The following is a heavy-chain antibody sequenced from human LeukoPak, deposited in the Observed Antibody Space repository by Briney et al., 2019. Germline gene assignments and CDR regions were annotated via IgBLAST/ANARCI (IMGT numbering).Heavy chain of an antibody. CDR1: GFTVISND. CDR2: ISSSGSTI. J-gene: IGHJ4*02. Sequence: PGGSLRLSCAASGFTVISNDMTWVRQAPGKGLECVSYISSSGSTIYDADSVKGRFTISRDNAKNSLYLQMNSLRAEDTAVYYCARGSNSNYVFDYWGQGTLVTVSS. CDR3: ARGSNSNYVFDY. D-gene: IGHD4-11*01. V-gene: IGHV3-48*03.